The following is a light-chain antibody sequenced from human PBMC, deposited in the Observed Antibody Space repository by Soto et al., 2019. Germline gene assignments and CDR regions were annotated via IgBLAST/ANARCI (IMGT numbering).Light chain of an antibody. CDR2: ADS. Sequence: SYELTQPPSVSVAPGQTATITCGGNNIRTKSVHWYQQRPGQAPVLVVYADSDRPSGIPERFSGSNSGNTATLTISRVEAGDEADYYCQVWDSSSSHVFGAGTKLTVL. J-gene: IGLJ1*01. CDR3: QVWDSSSSHV. CDR1: NIRTKS. V-gene: IGLV3-21*02.